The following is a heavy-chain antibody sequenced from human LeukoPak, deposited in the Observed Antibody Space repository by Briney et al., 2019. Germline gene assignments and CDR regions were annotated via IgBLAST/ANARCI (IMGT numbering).Heavy chain of an antibody. D-gene: IGHD3-22*01. J-gene: IGHJ4*02. CDR2: IYPGDSDT. CDR1: GYSFTSYW. CDR3: ARPRYYYDSSGYTLYYFDY. V-gene: IGHV5-51*01. Sequence: GESLKISCKGPGYSFTSYWIGWVRQMPGKGLEWMGIIYPGDSDTRYSPSFQGQVTISADKSISTAYLQWSSLKASDTAMYYCARPRYYYDSSGYTLYYFDYWGQGTLVTVSS.